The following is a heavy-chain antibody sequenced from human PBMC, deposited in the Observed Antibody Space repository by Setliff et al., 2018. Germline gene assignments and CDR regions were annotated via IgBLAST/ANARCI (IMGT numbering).Heavy chain of an antibody. CDR1: GFALSTYG. CDR3: AKDSSWYLDY. Sequence: LRLSCAASGFALSTYGMHWVRQAPGKGLEWVAFIRFDGSNKYYADSVKGRFTISRDNSKNTLYLQMNSLTPEDTALYYCAKDSSWYLDYWGQGTLVTVSS. D-gene: IGHD6-13*01. CDR2: IRFDGSNK. J-gene: IGHJ4*02. V-gene: IGHV3-30*02.